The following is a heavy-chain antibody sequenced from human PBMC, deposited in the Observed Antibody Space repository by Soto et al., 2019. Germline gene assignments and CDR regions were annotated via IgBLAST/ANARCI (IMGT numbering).Heavy chain of an antibody. CDR3: ARWDRGAAAGTSHNWFDP. J-gene: IGHJ5*02. CDR1: GGSISSSSYY. D-gene: IGHD6-13*01. CDR2: IYYSGST. Sequence: SETLSLTCTVSGGSISSSSYYWGWIRQPPGKGLEWIGSIYYSGSTYYNPSLKSRVTISVDTSKNQFSLKLSSVTAADTAVYYWARWDRGAAAGTSHNWFDPCGQGT. V-gene: IGHV4-39*01.